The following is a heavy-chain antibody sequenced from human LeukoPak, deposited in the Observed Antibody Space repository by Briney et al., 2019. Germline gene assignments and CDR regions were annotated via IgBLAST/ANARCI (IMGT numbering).Heavy chain of an antibody. J-gene: IGHJ4*02. CDR3: ARDPYYDSSGYYYPHYFDY. CDR2: ISSSSSYI. Sequence: GGSLRLSCAASGSTFSSYSMNWVRQAPGKGLEWVSSISSSSSYIYYADSVKGRFTISRDNAKNSLYLQMNSLRAEDTAVYYCARDPYYDSSGYYYPHYFDYWGQGTLVTVSS. CDR1: GSTFSSYS. V-gene: IGHV3-21*01. D-gene: IGHD3-22*01.